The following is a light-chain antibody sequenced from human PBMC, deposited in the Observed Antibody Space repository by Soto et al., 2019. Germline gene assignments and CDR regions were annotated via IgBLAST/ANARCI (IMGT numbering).Light chain of an antibody. CDR2: AAS. Sequence: DIQMTQSPSSLSASVGDRVTITCQASQDISNYLNWYQQKPGKAHKLLIYAASTLQSGVPSRFSGSGSGTDFTLTISCLQSEDFATYYCQQYYSYPRTFGQGTKVDIK. CDR3: QQYYSYPRT. CDR1: QDISNY. V-gene: IGKV1-16*01. J-gene: IGKJ1*01.